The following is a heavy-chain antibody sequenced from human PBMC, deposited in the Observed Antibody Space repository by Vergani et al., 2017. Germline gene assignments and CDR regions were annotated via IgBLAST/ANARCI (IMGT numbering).Heavy chain of an antibody. CDR1: VGTFSSYA. J-gene: IGHJ6*03. V-gene: IGHV1-69*04. CDR3: ARGGCYHQNYYYYYYMDV. Sequence: QVQLVQSGAEVKKPGSSVKVSCKASVGTFSSYAISWVRQAPGQGLEWMGRIIPILGIANYAQKFQGRVTITAAKSTSTAYMELSSLRSEDTAVYYWARGGCYHQNYYYYYYMDVWGKGTTVTVYS. D-gene: IGHD3-16*02. CDR2: IIPILGIA.